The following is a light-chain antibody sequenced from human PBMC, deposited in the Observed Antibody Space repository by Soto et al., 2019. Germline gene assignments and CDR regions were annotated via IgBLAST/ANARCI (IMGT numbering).Light chain of an antibody. CDR3: QQANSFPLT. J-gene: IGKJ4*02. CDR2: AAS. V-gene: IGKV1-12*01. Sequence: DIRMTQSPSSVSASVGDRVTITCRASQGISSWLAWYQKKPGKAPKLLIYAASSLQSGVPSRFSGSGSGKDVTLTISSLQPEDFATYHCQQANSFPLTCGGGTKEDI. CDR1: QGISSW.